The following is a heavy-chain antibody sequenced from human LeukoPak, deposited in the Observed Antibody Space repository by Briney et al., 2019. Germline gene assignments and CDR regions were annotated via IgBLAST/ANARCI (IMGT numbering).Heavy chain of an antibody. CDR2: ISGSGGNT. V-gene: IGHV3-23*01. D-gene: IGHD1-26*01. Sequence: GGSLRLSCAASGFTFSSYAMSWVRQAPGKGLEWVSAISGSGGNTYYADSVKGRFTISRDKSKNTLHLQMNSLRADDTAEYYCAKSLLTTASGTGRAFDLWGQGTMVTVSS. J-gene: IGHJ3*01. CDR1: GFTFSSYA. CDR3: AKSLLTTASGTGRAFDL.